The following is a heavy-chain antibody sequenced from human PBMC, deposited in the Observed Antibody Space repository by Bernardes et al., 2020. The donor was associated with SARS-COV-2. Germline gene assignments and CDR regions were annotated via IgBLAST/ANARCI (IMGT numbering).Heavy chain of an antibody. Sequence: ASVKVSCKASGYTFTGYYLQWVRQAPGQGLEWMGWINPSSGVTNYAQKFQGRVTMTRDKPISTVYMELSRLRSDDTAVYYCARDGYSSGPYDSWGQGTLVTVSS. V-gene: IGHV1-2*02. CDR3: ARDGYSSGPYDS. CDR2: INPSSGVT. CDR1: GYTFTGYY. J-gene: IGHJ4*02. D-gene: IGHD6-19*01.